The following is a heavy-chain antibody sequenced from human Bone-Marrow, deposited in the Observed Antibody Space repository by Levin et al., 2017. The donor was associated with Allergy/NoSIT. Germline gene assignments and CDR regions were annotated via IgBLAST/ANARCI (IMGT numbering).Heavy chain of an antibody. J-gene: IGHJ3*02. CDR2: INPNSGGT. V-gene: IGHV1-2*06. CDR3: ATLGGYCSGGSCPRDAFDI. D-gene: IGHD2-15*01. CDR1: GYTFTGYY. Sequence: PEASVKVSCKASGYTFTGYYMHWVRQAPGQGLEWMGRINPNSGGTNYAQNFQGRVTMTRDTSISTAYMELSRLRSDDTAVYYCATLGGYCSGGSCPRDAFDIWGQGTMVTVSS.